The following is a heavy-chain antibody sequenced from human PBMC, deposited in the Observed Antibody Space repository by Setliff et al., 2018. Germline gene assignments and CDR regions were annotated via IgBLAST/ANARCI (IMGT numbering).Heavy chain of an antibody. CDR1: GGSISSSSYY. CDR2: IYYSGST. D-gene: IGHD3-9*01. CDR3: ARTLYDYDILTGPGYYFDY. V-gene: IGHV4-39*07. J-gene: IGHJ4*02. Sequence: SETLSVTCTVSGGSISSSSYYWGWIRQPPGKGLEWIGSIYYSGSTYYNPSLKSRVTISVDTSKNQFSLKLSSVTAADTAVYYCARTLYDYDILTGPGYYFDYWGQGTLVTSPQ.